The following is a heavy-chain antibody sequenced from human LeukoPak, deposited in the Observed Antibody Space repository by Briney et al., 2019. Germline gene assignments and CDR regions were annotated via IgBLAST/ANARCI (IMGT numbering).Heavy chain of an antibody. CDR1: GFTFSSYE. Sequence: SGGSLRLSCAASGFTFSSYEMNWVHQAPGKGLEWVSYISSSGSTIYYADSVKGRFTISRDNAKNSLYLQMNSLRAEDTAVYYCARVSYGYMDVWGKGTTVTVSS. CDR3: ARVSYGYMDV. CDR2: ISSSGSTI. J-gene: IGHJ6*03. D-gene: IGHD4-17*01. V-gene: IGHV3-48*03.